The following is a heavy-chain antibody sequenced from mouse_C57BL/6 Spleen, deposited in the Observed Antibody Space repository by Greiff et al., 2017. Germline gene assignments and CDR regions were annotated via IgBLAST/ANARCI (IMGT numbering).Heavy chain of an antibody. D-gene: IGHD1-1*01. CDR1: GFTFSSYA. V-gene: IGHV5-4*01. Sequence: EVQVVESGGGLVKPGGSLKLSCAASGFTFSSYAMSWVRQTPEKRLEWVATISDGGSYTYYPDNVKGRFTISRDNAKNNLYLQMSHLKSEDTAMYYCARDRDYFYAMDYWGQGTSVTVSS. J-gene: IGHJ4*01. CDR3: ARDRDYFYAMDY. CDR2: ISDGGSYT.